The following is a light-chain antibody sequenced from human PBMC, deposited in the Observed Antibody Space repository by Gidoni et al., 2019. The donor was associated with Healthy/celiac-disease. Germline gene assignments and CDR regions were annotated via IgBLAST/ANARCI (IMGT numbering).Light chain of an antibody. V-gene: IGKV3-11*01. Sequence: EIVLTQPPATLSLSPGERATLSCRASQSVSSYLAWYQQKPGQAPRLLIYDASNRATGIPARFSGSGSGTDFTLTISSLEPEDFAVYYCQQRSNWRATFGQGTKVEIK. J-gene: IGKJ1*01. CDR2: DAS. CDR3: QQRSNWRAT. CDR1: QSVSSY.